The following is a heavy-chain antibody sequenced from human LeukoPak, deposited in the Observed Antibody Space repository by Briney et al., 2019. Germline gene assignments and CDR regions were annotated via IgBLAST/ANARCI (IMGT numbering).Heavy chain of an antibody. V-gene: IGHV3-23*01. CDR2: ISGSGGST. CDR1: GFTFSNYA. D-gene: IGHD3-22*01. J-gene: IGHJ5*02. CDR3: AKDLYYDSSGYGS. Sequence: PGGSLRLSCAASGFTFSNYAMSWVRQAPGKGLEWVSAISGSGGSTHYADSVKGRFTISRDNSKNTLYLQMNSLRAEDTAVYYCAKDLYYDSSGYGSWGQGTLVTVSS.